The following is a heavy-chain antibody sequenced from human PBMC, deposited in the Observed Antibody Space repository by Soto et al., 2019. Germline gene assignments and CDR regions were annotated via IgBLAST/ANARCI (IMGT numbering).Heavy chain of an antibody. J-gene: IGHJ6*02. CDR3: ARDRRRGTAMVLPVGMDV. CDR1: GFTFSNYA. Sequence: PGGSMRLSWAASGFTFSNYAMSWIRQAPGKGLEWVSAISGSGGSTYYADSVKGRFTISGDNSKNTLYLQMNSLRAEDTAVYYCARDRRRGTAMVLPVGMDVWVQGTTVTVSS. D-gene: IGHD5-18*01. V-gene: IGHV3-23*01. CDR2: ISGSGGST.